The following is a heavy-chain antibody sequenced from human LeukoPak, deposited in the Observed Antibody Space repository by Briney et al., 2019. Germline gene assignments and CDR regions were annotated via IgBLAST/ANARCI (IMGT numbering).Heavy chain of an antibody. J-gene: IGHJ3*02. V-gene: IGHV3-30*18. CDR1: GFTFSSYG. CDR2: ISYDGSKK. Sequence: PGGSLRLSCAASGFTFSSYGMHWVREAPGKGREWVAVISYDGSKKYYADSVKGRFTISRDNSKTTLYLQMNSLRAEDTAVYYCAEGNCGGDCFDAFDIWGKGTMVTVS. D-gene: IGHD2-21*02. CDR3: AEGNCGGDCFDAFDI.